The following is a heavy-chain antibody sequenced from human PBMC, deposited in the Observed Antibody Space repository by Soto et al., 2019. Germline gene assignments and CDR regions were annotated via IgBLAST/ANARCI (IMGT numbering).Heavy chain of an antibody. J-gene: IGHJ4*02. D-gene: IGHD5-18*01. V-gene: IGHV1-2*04. CDR1: GYTFTGYY. Sequence: ASVKVSCKASGYTFTGYYIHWVRQAPGQGLEGMGWINPNSGGTNYAQKFQGWVTMTRDTCISTAYMELSRLRSDDTAVYYCARSMPTAHQSQGREKYYFAYWGQGTMVTVSS. CDR2: INPNSGGT. CDR3: ARSMPTAHQSQGREKYYFAY.